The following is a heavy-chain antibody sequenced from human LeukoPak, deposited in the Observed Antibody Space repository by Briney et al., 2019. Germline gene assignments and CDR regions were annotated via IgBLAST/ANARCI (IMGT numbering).Heavy chain of an antibody. CDR1: GGSISSSSYY. V-gene: IGHV4-39*02. J-gene: IGHJ4*02. CDR2: IYYSGST. CDR3: ARDLPAGGY. Sequence: SETLSLTCTVSGGSISSSSYYWGWIRQPPGKGLEWIGSIYYSGSTYYNPSLKSRVTISVDTSKNQFSLKLSSVTAADTAVYYCARDLPAGGYWGQGTLVTVSS.